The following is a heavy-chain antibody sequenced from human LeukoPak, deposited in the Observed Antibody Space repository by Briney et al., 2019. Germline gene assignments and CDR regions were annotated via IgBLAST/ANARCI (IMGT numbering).Heavy chain of an antibody. J-gene: IGHJ4*02. Sequence: GGSLRLSCTASGFTFSDYWMHWVRQAPGKGLVWVSRINSDGSRTNYADCVKGRFTISRYNAKNTVVLQMNSLRAEDAAVYYCARVITGSTYGQFDYWGQGALDTVCS. V-gene: IGHV3-74*01. D-gene: IGHD5-18*01. CDR2: INSDGSRT. CDR3: ARVITGSTYGQFDY. CDR1: GFTFSDYW.